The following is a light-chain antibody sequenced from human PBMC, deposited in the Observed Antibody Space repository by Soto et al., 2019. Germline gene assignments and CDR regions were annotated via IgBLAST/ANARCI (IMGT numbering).Light chain of an antibody. V-gene: IGKV3-11*01. CDR1: QIVSSY. Sequence: EIVLTQSPATLTLSPGEIATLSCSASQIVSSYLAWYQQKPGQAPRLLIYDASSRATGIPARFSGSGSGTDFNLTISSLEPEDFAVYYCQQLTDWPPQWKFGQGTKVDIK. J-gene: IGKJ1*01. CDR2: DAS. CDR3: QQLTDWPPQWK.